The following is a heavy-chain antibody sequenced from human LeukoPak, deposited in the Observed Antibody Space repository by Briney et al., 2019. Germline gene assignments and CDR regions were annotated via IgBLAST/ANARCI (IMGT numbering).Heavy chain of an antibody. J-gene: IGHJ5*02. CDR3: ARGCGYSYGYHGGHEYNWFDP. CDR1: GFTFSDYY. V-gene: IGHV3-11*04. Sequence: GGSLRLSCAASGFTFSDYYMSWIRQAPGKGLEWVSYISSGSTIYYADSVKGRFTISRDNAKNSLYLQMNSLRAEDTAVYYCARGCGYSYGYHGGHEYNWFDPWGQGTLVTVSS. CDR2: ISSGSTI. D-gene: IGHD5-18*01.